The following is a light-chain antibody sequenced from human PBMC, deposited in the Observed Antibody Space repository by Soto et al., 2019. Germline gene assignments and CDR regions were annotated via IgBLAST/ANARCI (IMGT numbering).Light chain of an antibody. V-gene: IGKV1-5*01. CDR3: STGET. J-gene: IGKJ1*01. CDR2: DAS. CDR1: QSISSW. Sequence: DIQMTQSPSTLSASVGDRVTITCRASQSISSWLAWYQQKPGKAPKLLIYDASSLESGVPSRFSGSGSGTEFTLTISSLQPDDFATYYCSTGETFGQGTKVDIK.